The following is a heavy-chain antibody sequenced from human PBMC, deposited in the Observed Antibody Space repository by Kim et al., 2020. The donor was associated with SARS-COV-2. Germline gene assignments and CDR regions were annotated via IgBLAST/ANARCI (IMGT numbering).Heavy chain of an antibody. Sequence: GGSLRLSCAASGFTFSSYGMHWVRQAPGKGLEWVAVISYDGSNKYYADSVKGRFTISRDNSKNTLYLQMNSLRAEDTAVYYCANFRWLQLVGYWGQGTLVTVSS. J-gene: IGHJ4*02. V-gene: IGHV3-30*18. D-gene: IGHD5-12*01. CDR1: GFTFSSYG. CDR3: ANFRWLQLVGY. CDR2: ISYDGSNK.